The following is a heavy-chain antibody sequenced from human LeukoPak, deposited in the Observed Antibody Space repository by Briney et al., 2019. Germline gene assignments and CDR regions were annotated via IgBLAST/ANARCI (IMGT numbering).Heavy chain of an antibody. CDR2: IIPILGIA. Sequence: ASVKVSCKASGGTFSSYAISWVRQAPGQGLEWMGRIIPILGIANYAQKFQGRVTITADKSTSTAYMELSSLRSEDTAVYYCARVLQRITMIVVGSRRNSNWFDPWGQGTLVTVSS. J-gene: IGHJ5*02. CDR3: ARVLQRITMIVVGSRRNSNWFDP. D-gene: IGHD3-22*01. V-gene: IGHV1-69*04. CDR1: GGTFSSYA.